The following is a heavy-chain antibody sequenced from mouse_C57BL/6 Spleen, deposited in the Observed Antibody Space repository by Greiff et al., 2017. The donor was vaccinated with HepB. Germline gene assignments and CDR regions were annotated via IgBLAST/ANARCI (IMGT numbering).Heavy chain of an antibody. D-gene: IGHD1-1*01. CDR3: ARYGVTTVAFDY. CDR2: IYPGDGDT. V-gene: IGHV1-80*01. Sequence: QVQLQQSGAELVKPGASVKISCKASGYAFSSYWMNWVKQRPGKGLEWIGQIYPGDGDTNYNGKFKGKATLTADKSSSTAYMQLSSLTSEDSAVYFCARYGVTTVAFDYWGQGTTLTVSS. CDR1: GYAFSSYW. J-gene: IGHJ2*01.